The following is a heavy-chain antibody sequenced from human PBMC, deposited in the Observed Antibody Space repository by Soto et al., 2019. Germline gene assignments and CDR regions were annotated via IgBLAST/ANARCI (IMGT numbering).Heavy chain of an antibody. D-gene: IGHD2-21*01. CDR2: IYYSGDT. CDR3: ARDNLEDAYHYGLDV. Sequence: QVQLQESGPRLVKPSQTLSLTCTVSGGSISSGDSYWSWIRQHPGKDLEWIGNIYYSGDTDYNPSLKSRVTISVDTSRNQFSLRLSSVTAADTAIYYCARDNLEDAYHYGLDVWGQGTTVTVSS. J-gene: IGHJ6*02. CDR1: GGSISSGDSY. V-gene: IGHV4-31*03.